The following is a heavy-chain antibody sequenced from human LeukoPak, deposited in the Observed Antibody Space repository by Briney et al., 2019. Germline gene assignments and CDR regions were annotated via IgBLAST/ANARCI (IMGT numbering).Heavy chain of an antibody. CDR1: GFSLSTSGVG. CDR2: IYWDDDK. J-gene: IGHJ3*02. V-gene: IGHV2-5*02. Sequence: SGPTLVKPTQTLTLTCTFSGFSLSTSGVGVGWIRQPPGKALEWLALIYWDDDKRYSPSLKSRLTITKDTSKNQVVLTMTNMDPVDTATYYYALPYGSGSYYTPWDAFDIWGQGTMVTVSS. D-gene: IGHD3-10*01. CDR3: ALPYGSGSYYTPWDAFDI.